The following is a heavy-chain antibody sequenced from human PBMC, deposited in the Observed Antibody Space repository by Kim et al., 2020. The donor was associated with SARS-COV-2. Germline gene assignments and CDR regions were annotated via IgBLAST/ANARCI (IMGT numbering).Heavy chain of an antibody. Sequence: GGSLRLSCAASGFTFDDYTMHWVRQAPGKGLEWVSLISWDGGSTYYADSVKGRFTISRDNSKNSLYLQMNSLRTEDTALYYCAKVSSRGYSYGTFDYWGQGTLVTVSS. V-gene: IGHV3-43*01. D-gene: IGHD5-18*01. CDR1: GFTFDDYT. CDR2: ISWDGGST. J-gene: IGHJ4*02. CDR3: AKVSSRGYSYGTFDY.